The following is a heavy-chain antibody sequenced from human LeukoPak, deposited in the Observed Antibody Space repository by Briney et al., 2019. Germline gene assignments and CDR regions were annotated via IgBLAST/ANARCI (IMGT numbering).Heavy chain of an antibody. Sequence: PGGSLRLSCAASGFTFSSYNMNWVRQAPGKGLEWVSYISSSSSTIYYADSVKGRFTISRDNAKSSLYLQMNSLRAEDTAVYYCARDGSAAGNPIDYWGQGTLVTVSS. CDR1: GFTFSSYN. CDR2: ISSSSSTI. CDR3: ARDGSAAGNPIDY. D-gene: IGHD6-13*01. J-gene: IGHJ4*02. V-gene: IGHV3-48*01.